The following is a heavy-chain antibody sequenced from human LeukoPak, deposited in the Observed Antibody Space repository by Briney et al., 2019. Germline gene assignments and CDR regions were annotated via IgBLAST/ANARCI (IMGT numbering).Heavy chain of an antibody. Sequence: PGGSLRLSCAASGFTLSTYEMNWVRRAPGKGLEWVAVISYDGSNKYYADSVKGRFTISRDNSKNTLYLQMNSLRAEDTAVYYCAKDYSYGSIDYWGQGTLVTVSS. CDR2: ISYDGSNK. D-gene: IGHD5-18*01. CDR1: GFTLSTYE. V-gene: IGHV3-30*18. J-gene: IGHJ4*02. CDR3: AKDYSYGSIDY.